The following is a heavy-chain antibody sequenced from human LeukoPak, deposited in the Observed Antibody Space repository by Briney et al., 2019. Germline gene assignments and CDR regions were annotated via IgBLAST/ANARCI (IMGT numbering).Heavy chain of an antibody. CDR3: AREYYFDNSGYYGAGDY. CDR1: GYTFTAYY. J-gene: IGHJ4*02. V-gene: IGHV1-2*02. CDR2: FNPNSGGT. Sequence: ASVKVSCKASGYTFTAYYIHWVRQAPGQGLEWMGWFNPNSGGTNYAQEFQGRVTMTRDTSISTAYMELSRLRSDDTAVYYCAREYYFDNSGYYGAGDYWGQGTLVTVSS. D-gene: IGHD3-22*01.